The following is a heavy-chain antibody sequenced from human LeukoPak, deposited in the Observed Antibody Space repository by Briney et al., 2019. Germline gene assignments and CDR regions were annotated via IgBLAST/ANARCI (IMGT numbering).Heavy chain of an antibody. D-gene: IGHD1-26*01. CDR1: GYSISSGYY. CDR2: IYYSGST. V-gene: IGHV4-38-2*01. Sequence: PSETLSLTCAVSGYSISSGYYWGWIRQPPGKGLEWIGSIYYSGSTYYNPSLKSRVTISVDTSKNQFSLKLSSVTAADTAVYYCARLFSPGDFDYWGQGTLVTVSS. J-gene: IGHJ4*02. CDR3: ARLFSPGDFDY.